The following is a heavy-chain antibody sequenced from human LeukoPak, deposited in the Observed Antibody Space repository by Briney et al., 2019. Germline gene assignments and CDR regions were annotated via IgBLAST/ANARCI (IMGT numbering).Heavy chain of an antibody. CDR3: ARDRGDGYNYWFDP. CDR2: ISAYNGNT. CDR1: GYTFTSYG. J-gene: IGHJ5*02. Sequence: GASVKVSCKASGYTFTSYGISWVRQAPGQGLEWMGWISAYNGNTNYAQKLQGRATMTTDTSTSTAYMELRSLRSDDTAVYYCARDRGDGYNYWFDPWGQGTLVTVSS. D-gene: IGHD5-24*01. V-gene: IGHV1-18*01.